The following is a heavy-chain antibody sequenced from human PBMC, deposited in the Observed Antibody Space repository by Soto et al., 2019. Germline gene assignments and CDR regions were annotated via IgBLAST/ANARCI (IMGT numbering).Heavy chain of an antibody. D-gene: IGHD2-2*01. CDR3: ARSQGSSTSLAIYYYYYSGMEV. V-gene: IGHV1-69*01. CDR1: GGTFSSYA. J-gene: IGHJ6*02. CDR2: IIPISDTT. Sequence: QVQLVQSGAEVKKPGSSVKVSCKASGGTFSSYAISWVRQAPGQGLEWMGGIIPISDTTNYAQKFQGSVTITADESTSTAYMELSSLRSEDTAVYYCARSQGSSTSLAIYYYYYSGMEVWGQGTTVTVSS.